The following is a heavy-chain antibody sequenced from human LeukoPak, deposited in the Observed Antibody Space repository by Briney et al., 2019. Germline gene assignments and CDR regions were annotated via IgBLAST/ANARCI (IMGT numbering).Heavy chain of an antibody. V-gene: IGHV1-18*01. CDR1: GYTFTSYG. CDR3: ARSSSAYYYYYYTDV. Sequence: ASVKVSCKASGYTFTSYGISWVRQAPGQGLEWMGWISAYNGNTNYAQKLQGRVTMTTDTSTSTAYMELRSLRSDDTAVYYCARSSSAYYYYYYTDVWGKGTTVTISS. J-gene: IGHJ6*03. CDR2: ISAYNGNT. D-gene: IGHD3-10*01.